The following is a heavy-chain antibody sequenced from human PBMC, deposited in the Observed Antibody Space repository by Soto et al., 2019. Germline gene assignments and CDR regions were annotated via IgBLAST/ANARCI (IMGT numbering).Heavy chain of an antibody. Sequence: QVQVAESGGGVVQPGRSLRLSCEASGFTFGSYAMHWVRQAPGKGLEWVAGIWYDGSETYYADSVKGRFAISRDNSRNTVYLQMTSLRDEDTAVFYCAREVDTTMTSGFDPWGQGTLVVVSS. CDR2: IWYDGSET. J-gene: IGHJ5*02. D-gene: IGHD3-22*01. V-gene: IGHV3-33*01. CDR1: GFTFGSYA. CDR3: AREVDTTMTSGFDP.